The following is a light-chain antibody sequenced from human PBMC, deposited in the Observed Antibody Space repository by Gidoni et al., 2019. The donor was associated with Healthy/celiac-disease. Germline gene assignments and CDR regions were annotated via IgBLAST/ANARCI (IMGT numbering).Light chain of an antibody. J-gene: IGKJ1*01. Sequence: EIVMTQSQATLSVSPGERATLSCRASQSVSSNLAWYQQKPGQAPRLLIYCASTRATGIPARFSGSVSGTEFSLTISSLQSEDFAVYYCQQYNNWTRTFGQGTKVEIK. CDR3: QQYNNWTRT. CDR2: CAS. V-gene: IGKV3-15*01. CDR1: QSVSSN.